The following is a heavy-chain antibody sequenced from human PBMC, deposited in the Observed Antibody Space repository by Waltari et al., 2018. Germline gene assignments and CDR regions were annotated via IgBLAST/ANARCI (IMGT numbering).Heavy chain of an antibody. V-gene: IGHV4-38-2*01. D-gene: IGHD6-19*01. CDR1: GYSISSGYY. CDR2: IYHSGST. J-gene: IGHJ5*02. CDR3: ARRAVAGTWGWFDP. Sequence: QVQLQESGPGLVKPSETLSLTCAVSGYSISSGYYWGWIRQPPGKGLEWIGSIYHSGSTNYNPSLKSRVNISLDTSKNQFSLKLSSVTAADTAVYYCARRAVAGTWGWFDPWGQGTLVTVSS.